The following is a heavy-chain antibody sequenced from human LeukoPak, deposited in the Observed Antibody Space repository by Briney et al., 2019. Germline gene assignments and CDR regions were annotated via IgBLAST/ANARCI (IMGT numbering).Heavy chain of an antibody. Sequence: WETLSLTCAVNGGSFSGYYWSWIRQPPGKGLEWIGEINHGGSANYNPSLKSRVTISVDTSKNQFSLKLSSVTAADTAVYYCADSRWEVDYWGQGTLVTVSS. CDR3: ADSRWEVDY. J-gene: IGHJ4*02. CDR1: GGSFSGYY. D-gene: IGHD6-13*01. V-gene: IGHV4-34*01. CDR2: INHGGSA.